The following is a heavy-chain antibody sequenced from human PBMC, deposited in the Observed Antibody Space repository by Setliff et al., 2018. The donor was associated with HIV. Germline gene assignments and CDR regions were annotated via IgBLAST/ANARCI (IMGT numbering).Heavy chain of an antibody. Sequence: PGESLKISCEASGFRFSGSAMHWVRQTSGKGLEWIGRIRMKSNIYETVYAESVKGRFTISRDDSQNTAFLQMNNLKSEDTAAYYCTTARVDYFDYWGQGALVTVSS. D-gene: IGHD3-3*01. CDR2: IRMKSNIYET. CDR3: TTARVDYFDY. J-gene: IGHJ4*01. CDR1: GFRFSGSA. V-gene: IGHV3-73*01.